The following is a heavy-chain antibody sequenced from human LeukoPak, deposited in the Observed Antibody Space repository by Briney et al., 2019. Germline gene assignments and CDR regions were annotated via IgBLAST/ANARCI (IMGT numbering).Heavy chain of an antibody. D-gene: IGHD3-16*01. CDR1: GFRFRDYW. CDR2: IKKDGSEK. Sequence: PGGSLRVSCVASGFRFRDYWISWVRQAPGEGLEWVSKIKKDGSEKDYVDSVKGRFTISRDKTKNSLYLQMNSLRVEDTAAYYCTTEFGRPGYWGQGTLVTVSS. V-gene: IGHV3-7*05. J-gene: IGHJ4*02. CDR3: TTEFGRPGY.